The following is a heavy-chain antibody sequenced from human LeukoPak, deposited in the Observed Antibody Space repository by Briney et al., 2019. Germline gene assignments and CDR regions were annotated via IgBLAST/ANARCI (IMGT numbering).Heavy chain of an antibody. CDR1: GFTFSSYS. Sequence: GGSLRLSCAASGFTFSSYSMNWVRQAPGKGLEWVSYISSSSSTIYYADSVKGRFTISRDNSENTLSLQMNSLRAEDTAVYYCARSIFTFDYYDFYYMDVWGRGTTVTVSS. V-gene: IGHV3-48*01. J-gene: IGHJ6*03. CDR2: ISSSSSTI. D-gene: IGHD2-21*01. CDR3: ARSIFTFDYYDFYYMDV.